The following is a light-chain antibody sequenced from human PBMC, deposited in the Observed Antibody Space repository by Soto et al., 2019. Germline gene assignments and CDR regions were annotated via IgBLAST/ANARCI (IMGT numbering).Light chain of an antibody. V-gene: IGLV1-40*01. Sequence: QSVLTQPPSVSGAPGQRVTISCTGSSSNIGAGYDVHWYQQLPGTAPKLLIYDNSNRPSGVPDRFSGSKSGTSASLAITGLQAEDAADYYGQSYDSSLSGYVFGTGTKLTVL. CDR1: SSNIGAGYD. CDR2: DNS. J-gene: IGLJ1*01. CDR3: QSYDSSLSGYV.